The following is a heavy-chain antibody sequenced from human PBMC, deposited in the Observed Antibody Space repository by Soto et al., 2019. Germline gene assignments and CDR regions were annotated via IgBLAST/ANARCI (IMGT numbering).Heavy chain of an antibody. CDR2: ISYDGSKK. Sequence: QEQLVESGGGVVQPGRSLRLSCVASGFMFSSYAMHWVRQAPGKGLEGVAVISYDGSKKYYTDSVKGRYTISRDDSKNTLYLQMNSLRVEDTAVYYCARAPHGMGVWGQGTTVTVSS. J-gene: IGHJ6*02. V-gene: IGHV3-30-3*01. CDR3: ARAPHGMGV. CDR1: GFMFSSYA.